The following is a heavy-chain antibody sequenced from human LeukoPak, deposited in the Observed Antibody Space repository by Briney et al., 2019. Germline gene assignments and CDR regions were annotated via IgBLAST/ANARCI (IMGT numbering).Heavy chain of an antibody. CDR3: ARAAAAGPFDY. J-gene: IGHJ4*02. CDR1: GFTVSSNY. CDR2: IYSAGST. D-gene: IGHD6-13*01. Sequence: GWSLRLSCVVSGFTVSSNYMSSVRQAPGKGLEWVSVIYSAGSTYYADSVKGRFTISRDNSKNTLYLRMNSLRAEDTAVYYCARAAAAGPFDYWGQGTLVTVSS. V-gene: IGHV3-66*01.